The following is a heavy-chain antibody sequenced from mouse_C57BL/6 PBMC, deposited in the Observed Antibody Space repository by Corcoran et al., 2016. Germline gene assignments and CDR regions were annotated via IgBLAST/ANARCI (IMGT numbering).Heavy chain of an antibody. V-gene: IGHV1-26*01. CDR3: ASYYYGSSYFDV. CDR2: INPNNGGT. Sequence: EVQLQQSGPELVKPGASVKISCKASGYTFTDYYMNWVKQSHGKSLEWIGDINPNNGGTSYNQKFKGKATLTVDKSSSTAYMELRGLTSEDSAVYYCASYYYGSSYFDVWGTGTTVTVSS. D-gene: IGHD1-1*01. CDR1: GYTFTDYY. J-gene: IGHJ1*03.